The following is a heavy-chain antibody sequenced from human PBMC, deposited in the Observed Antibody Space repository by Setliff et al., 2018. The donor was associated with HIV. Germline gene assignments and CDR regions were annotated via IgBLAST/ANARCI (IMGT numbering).Heavy chain of an antibody. CDR3: VKGKRSDSTSGWGYYLDA. D-gene: IGHD6-19*01. Sequence: LRLSCAASGFTFDDYAMHWVRQAPGKGLEWVSGISWNSGSIGYAASVRGRFTISRDNAKNSLYLEMNSLRPEDSAFYYCVKGKRSDSTSGWGYYLDAWGKGTTVTVSS. J-gene: IGHJ6*03. V-gene: IGHV3-9*01. CDR1: GFTFDDYA. CDR2: ISWNSGSI.